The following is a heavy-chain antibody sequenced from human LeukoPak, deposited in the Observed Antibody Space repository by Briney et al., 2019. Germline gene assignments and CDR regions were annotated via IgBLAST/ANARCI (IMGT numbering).Heavy chain of an antibody. CDR1: GFTLSSYT. J-gene: IGHJ4*02. CDR2: ISTIGTDT. Sequence: GGSLRLSCAASGFTLSSYTMTWVRQAPGKVRDWVSSISTIGTDTYYADLVKGRFTISRDNSNNTLYVQMNSLRADDTAVYYCTTSTANHDVWGQGTLVTVSS. V-gene: IGHV3-23*01. D-gene: IGHD2/OR15-2a*01. CDR3: TTSTANHDV.